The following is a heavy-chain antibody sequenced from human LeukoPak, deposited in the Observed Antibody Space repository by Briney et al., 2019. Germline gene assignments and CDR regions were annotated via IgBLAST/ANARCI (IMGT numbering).Heavy chain of an antibody. CDR3: ARGRYCSSTRSRYCRGGSFLYFDY. D-gene: IGHD2-15*01. J-gene: IGHJ4*02. CDR1: GYTFTGYY. Sequence: ASVKVSCKASGYTFTGYYMHWVRQAPGQGLEWMGWINPNSGGTNYAQKFQGRVTMTRDTSISTAYMELSRLRSDDTAVYYCARGRYCSSTRSRYCRGGSFLYFDYWGQGTLVTVSS. V-gene: IGHV1-2*02. CDR2: INPNSGGT.